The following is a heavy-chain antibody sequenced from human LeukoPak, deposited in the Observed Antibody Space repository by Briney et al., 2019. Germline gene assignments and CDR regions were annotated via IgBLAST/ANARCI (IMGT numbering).Heavy chain of an antibody. CDR2: IYSGGTT. Sequence: GGSLRLSCAASGFTVSSNYMSWVRQAQGKGLEWVSVIYSGGTTYYADSVKGRFTISRDNSKNTLHLQMNSLRAEDTAVYYCARDQYSYAHAAHWGQGTLVTVSS. D-gene: IGHD5-18*01. CDR1: GFTVSSNY. V-gene: IGHV3-66*01. CDR3: ARDQYSYAHAAH. J-gene: IGHJ4*02.